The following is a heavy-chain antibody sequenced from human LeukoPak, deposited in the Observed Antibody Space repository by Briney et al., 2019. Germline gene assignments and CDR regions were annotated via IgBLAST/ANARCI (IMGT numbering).Heavy chain of an antibody. CDR3: ARELLAGAAAGMGPFDY. CDR2: IIPIFGTA. Sequence: SVKVSCKASGGTFSSYAISWVRQAPGQGLEWMGGIIPIFGTANYAQKFQGRVTTTADESTSTAYMELSSLRSEDTAVYYCARELLAGAAAGMGPFDYWGQGTLVTVSS. D-gene: IGHD6-13*01. CDR1: GGTFSSYA. V-gene: IGHV1-69*13. J-gene: IGHJ4*02.